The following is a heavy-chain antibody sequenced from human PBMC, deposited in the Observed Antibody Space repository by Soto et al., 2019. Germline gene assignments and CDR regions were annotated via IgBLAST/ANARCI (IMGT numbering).Heavy chain of an antibody. Sequence: QEQLVQSGAEVKKPGAPVKFSCKASGYTFSSYYMHWVRQAPGQGLEWMGTINPSGGGTTYPQRFQGRVTMTTDTSTSTVYMEMSSLRSEVTAMYYCARELRLRAFDIWGQGTMVTVSS. V-gene: IGHV1-46*01. CDR1: GYTFSSYY. CDR3: ARELRLRAFDI. J-gene: IGHJ3*02. CDR2: INPSGGGT. D-gene: IGHD3-3*01.